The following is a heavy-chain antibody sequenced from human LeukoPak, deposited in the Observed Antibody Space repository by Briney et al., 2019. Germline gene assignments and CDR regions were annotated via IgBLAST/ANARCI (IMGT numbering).Heavy chain of an antibody. J-gene: IGHJ4*02. CDR1: GGSFSGYY. Sequence: SETLSLTCAVYGGSFSGYYWSWIRQPPGKGLEWIGEINHSGKNTNYSPSLKSRVIISLDKSKNQFSLKLTSVTAADTAVYYCARNINYSRSGIDYWGQGTLVTVSS. CDR3: ARNINYSRSGIDY. CDR2: INHSGKNT. D-gene: IGHD3-10*01. V-gene: IGHV4-34*01.